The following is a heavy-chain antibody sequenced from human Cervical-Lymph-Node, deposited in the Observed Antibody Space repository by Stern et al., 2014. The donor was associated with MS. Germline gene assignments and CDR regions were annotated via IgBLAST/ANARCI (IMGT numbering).Heavy chain of an antibody. CDR3: ARDGPTDLGPIDY. J-gene: IGHJ4*02. V-gene: IGHV3-33*01. D-gene: IGHD7-27*01. CDR2: IWYDGSNK. Sequence: QVQLVQSGGGVVQPGRSLRLSCAASGFTFSSYGMHWVRQAPGKGLEWVAVIWYDGSNKYYADAVKGRFTISRDNSKNTLYLQMNSLRAEDTAVYYCARDGPTDLGPIDYWGQGTLVTVSS. CDR1: GFTFSSYG.